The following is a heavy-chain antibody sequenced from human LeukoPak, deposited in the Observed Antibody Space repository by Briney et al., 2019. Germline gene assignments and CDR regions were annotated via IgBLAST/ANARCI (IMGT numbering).Heavy chain of an antibody. V-gene: IGHV3-23*01. J-gene: IGHJ4*02. D-gene: IGHD4-23*01. CDR2: ISGSGGSR. CDR1: GFTFSSYD. CDR3: AKDRAVTRGPLNY. Sequence: GGSLRLSCAASGFTFSSYDMIWVRQAPGKGLEGVLDISGSGGSRYYANSVKGRFTSSRDNSKNTLYLQMNSLRAEDTAVYYCAKDRAVTRGPLNYWGQGTLVTVSS.